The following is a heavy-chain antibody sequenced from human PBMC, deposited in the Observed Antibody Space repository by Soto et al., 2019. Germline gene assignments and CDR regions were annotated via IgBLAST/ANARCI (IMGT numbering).Heavy chain of an antibody. J-gene: IGHJ4*02. V-gene: IGHV3-33*06. CDR1: GFTFSSYG. CDR3: AKPSYDFCSGYYHPFDG. Sequence: QVKLVESGGGVVQPGRSLRLSCAVSGFTFSSYGMHWVRQAPGKGLEWVALIWYDGSSKFYADSVKGRFTISRDNSKNTLLLEMRSLRAEDTAMYYCAKPSYDFCSGYYHPFDGWGQGALVTVSS. D-gene: IGHD3-3*01. CDR2: IWYDGSSK.